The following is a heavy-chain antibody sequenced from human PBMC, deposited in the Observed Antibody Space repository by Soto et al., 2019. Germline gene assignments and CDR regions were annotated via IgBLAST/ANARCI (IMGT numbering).Heavy chain of an antibody. J-gene: IGHJ3*01. CDR2: ISHSGKTI. CDR1: GFTFRDYY. Sequence: GGSLRLSCATSGFTFRDYYFSWIRQAPGKWLEWISYISHSGKTIYYADSVKGRFTISRDDAKNTLYLQMNSLRAEDTAMYYCTRRDSGAFDVWGHGXMVTV. V-gene: IGHV3-11*01. CDR3: TRRDSGAFDV.